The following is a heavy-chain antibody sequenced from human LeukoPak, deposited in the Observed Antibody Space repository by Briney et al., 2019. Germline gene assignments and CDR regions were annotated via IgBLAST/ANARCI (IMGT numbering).Heavy chain of an antibody. V-gene: IGHV3-7*01. Sequence: GGSLRLSCAASGFTFSSYWMSWVRQAPGKGLEWVANIKQDGSEKYYVDSVKGRFTISRDNAKNSLYLQMNCLRAEDTAVYYCAREGPRAAAGTGAYPDYWGQGTLVTVSS. J-gene: IGHJ4*02. CDR1: GFTFSSYW. D-gene: IGHD6-13*01. CDR3: AREGPRAAAGTGAYPDY. CDR2: IKQDGSEK.